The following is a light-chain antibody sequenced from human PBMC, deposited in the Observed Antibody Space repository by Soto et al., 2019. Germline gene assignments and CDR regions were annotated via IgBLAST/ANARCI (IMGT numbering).Light chain of an antibody. CDR2: GAS. Sequence: PGERVTLSCSASQSVSSSYLTWYQQKPGQAPRLLIYGASTRATGIPARFSGSGSGTEFTLTISSLQSEDFAEYHCQQYNNWPQTFGQGTKVDIK. V-gene: IGKV3-15*01. J-gene: IGKJ1*01. CDR3: QQYNNWPQT. CDR1: QSVSSSY.